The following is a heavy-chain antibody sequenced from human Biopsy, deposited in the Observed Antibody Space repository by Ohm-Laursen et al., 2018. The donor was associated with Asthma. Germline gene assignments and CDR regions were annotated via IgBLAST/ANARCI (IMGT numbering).Heavy chain of an antibody. J-gene: IGHJ4*02. CDR1: GFTFNSYA. CDR3: AKGYYYDSSGFDY. V-gene: IGHV3-23*01. Sequence: SLRLSFSASGFTFNSYAMSWVRQAPGKGLEWVSAISGSGGSSYYADSVKGRFTISRDNSKNTLYLQMNSLRAEDTAVYYCAKGYYYDSSGFDYWGQGTLVTVSS. CDR2: ISGSGGSS. D-gene: IGHD3-22*01.